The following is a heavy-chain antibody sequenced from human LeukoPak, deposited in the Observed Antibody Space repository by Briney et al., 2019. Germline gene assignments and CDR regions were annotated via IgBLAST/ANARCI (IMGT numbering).Heavy chain of an antibody. D-gene: IGHD3-22*01. J-gene: IGHJ2*01. V-gene: IGHV4-39*07. CDR3: ARVPPYSSGYWYFDL. Sequence: SEILSLTCTVSGGSISSSSYYWGWIRQPPGKGLEWIGSIYYSGSTYYNPSLKSRVTISVDTSKNQFSLKLSSVTAADTAVYYCARVPPYSSGYWYFDLWGRGTLVTVSS. CDR1: GGSISSSSYY. CDR2: IYYSGST.